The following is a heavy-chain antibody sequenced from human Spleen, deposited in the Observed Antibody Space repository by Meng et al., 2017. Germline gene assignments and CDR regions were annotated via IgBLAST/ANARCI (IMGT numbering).Heavy chain of an antibody. J-gene: IGHJ4*02. Sequence: SETLSLTCNVSGGSMSPYYWSWIRQPPGKGLEWIGCIYYSGSTYYNPSLKSRVTISVDTSKNQFSLKLSSVTAADTAVYYCASGWFGELITIWGQGTLVTVSS. D-gene: IGHD3-10*01. CDR1: GGSMSPYY. V-gene: IGHV4-59*12. CDR3: ASGWFGELITI. CDR2: IYYSGST.